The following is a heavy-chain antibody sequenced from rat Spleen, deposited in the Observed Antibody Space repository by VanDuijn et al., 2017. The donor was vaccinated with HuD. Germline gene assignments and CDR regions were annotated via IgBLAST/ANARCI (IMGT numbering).Heavy chain of an antibody. D-gene: IGHD1-10*01. CDR3: TTDHNNFYVMDA. J-gene: IGHJ4*01. CDR1: GFTFSNYD. V-gene: IGHV5-20*01. CDR2: ISYDGTKT. Sequence: EVQLVESDGGLVQPGRSLKLSCAASGFTFSNYDMAWVRQAPTKGLVWVASISYDGTKTYYRDSVKGRFTISRENAKSTLYLQMDSLRSEDTATYYCTTDHNNFYVMDAWGQGASVTVSS.